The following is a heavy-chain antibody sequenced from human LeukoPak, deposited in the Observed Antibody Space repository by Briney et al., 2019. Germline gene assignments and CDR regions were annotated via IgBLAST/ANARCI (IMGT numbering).Heavy chain of an antibody. J-gene: IGHJ5*02. D-gene: IGHD3-10*01. V-gene: IGHV5-51*01. CDR3: ARVSYGSGSPFDP. CDR1: GSRFTSYW. Sequence: GESLKISCKGSGSRFTSYWIGWVRQMPGKGLEWMGIIYPGDSDTRYSPSFQGQVTISADKSISTAYLQWSSPKASDTAMYYCARVSYGSGSPFDPWGQGTLVTVSS. CDR2: IYPGDSDT.